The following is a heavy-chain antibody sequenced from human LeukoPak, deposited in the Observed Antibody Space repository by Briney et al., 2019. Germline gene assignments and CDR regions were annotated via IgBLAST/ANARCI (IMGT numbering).Heavy chain of an antibody. J-gene: IGHJ4*02. D-gene: IGHD4-17*01. CDR3: TTEYYGDYHY. CDR2: IKSRGAGGTT. CDR1: GFTFSSYW. Sequence: GGSLRLSCAASGFTFSSYWMSWVRQAPGKGLEWVGRIKSRGAGGTTDYGAPVKGRFTISRDDSKNTVYLQMNSLKTEDTAVYYCTTEYYGDYHYWGQGTLVTVSS. V-gene: IGHV3-15*01.